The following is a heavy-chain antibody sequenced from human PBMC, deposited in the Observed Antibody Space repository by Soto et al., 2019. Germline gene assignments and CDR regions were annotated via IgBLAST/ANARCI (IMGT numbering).Heavy chain of an antibody. J-gene: IGHJ6*02. CDR1: GGTFSSYA. CDR2: IIPIFGTA. CDR3: ARERGSGSYSWGGMDV. Sequence: SVKVSCKASGGTFSSYAISWVRQAPGQGLEWMGGIIPIFGTANYAQKFQGRVTITADESTSTAYMELSSLRSEDTAVYYCARERGSGSYSWGGMDVWGQGTTVTVSS. V-gene: IGHV1-69*13. D-gene: IGHD1-26*01.